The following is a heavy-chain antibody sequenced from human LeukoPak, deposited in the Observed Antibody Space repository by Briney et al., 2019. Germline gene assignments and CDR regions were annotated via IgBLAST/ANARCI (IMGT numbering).Heavy chain of an antibody. CDR1: GFTFSAYV. D-gene: IGHD2-8*02. J-gene: IGHJ4*01. CDR3: VRDGGYTGGWTYGAGDY. V-gene: IGHV3-30*04. Sequence: GGSLRLSCAASGFTFSAYVMHWVRQAPGKGLGCVAVISTDGNEKYYADSVKGRFSISRDNSKNTLYLQMSSLRTEDTAVYYCVRDGGYTGGWTYGAGDYWGQGNLVTVSS. CDR2: ISTDGNEK.